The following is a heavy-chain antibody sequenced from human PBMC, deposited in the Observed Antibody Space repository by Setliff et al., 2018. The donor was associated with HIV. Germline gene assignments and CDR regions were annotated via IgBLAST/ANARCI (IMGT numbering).Heavy chain of an antibody. V-gene: IGHV1-3*01. Sequence: ASVKVSCQASGYSFSTYSLHWVRQAPGQGLEWVGWISAGGHQTKYSEKFQDRVTITTDTSASTAYLQLSALRSEDTAVFYCAIGGGDGHPTWVYWGLGTLVTVSS. D-gene: IGHD3-16*01. J-gene: IGHJ4*02. CDR2: ISAGGHQT. CDR1: GYSFSTYS. CDR3: AIGGGDGHPTWVY.